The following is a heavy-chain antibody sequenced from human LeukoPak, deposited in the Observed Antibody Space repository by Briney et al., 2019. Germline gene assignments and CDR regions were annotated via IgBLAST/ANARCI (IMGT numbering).Heavy chain of an antibody. CDR3: GKAPHLSSCWYLGPWFDY. Sequence: GGSLRLSCAASGFTFDDYAMHWVRQAPGKGLEWVSGISWNSGSIGYADSVKGRFTISRDNAKNSLYLQMNSLRAEDTALYYCGKAPHLSSCWYLGPWFDYWGPGTLVNVFS. CDR2: ISWNSGSI. J-gene: IGHJ4*02. V-gene: IGHV3-9*01. D-gene: IGHD6-19*01. CDR1: GFTFDDYA.